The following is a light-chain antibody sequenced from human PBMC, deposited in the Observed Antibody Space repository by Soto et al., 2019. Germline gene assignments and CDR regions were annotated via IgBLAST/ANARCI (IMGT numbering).Light chain of an antibody. V-gene: IGLV1-44*01. CDR1: SSNIGSNS. CDR3: AAWDDSLNGVV. Sequence: QSVLTQPPSASGTPGQRVTISGSGSSSNIGSNSVNWYQQLPGTAPKLLMYSSNQRPSGVPDRFSGSKSGTSASLAISGLQSEDEADYYCAAWDDSLNGVVFGGGTQLTVL. CDR2: SSN. J-gene: IGLJ2*01.